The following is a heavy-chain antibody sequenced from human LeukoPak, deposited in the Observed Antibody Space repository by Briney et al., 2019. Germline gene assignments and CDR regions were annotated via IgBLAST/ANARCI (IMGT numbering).Heavy chain of an antibody. Sequence: GGSLRLSCAASGFTFSSYAMHWVRQAPGKGVEYVSAISSNGGSTYYANSVKGRFTISRDNSKNTLYLQMGSLRAEDMAVYYCASANSSPFYYFDYWGQGTLVTVSS. D-gene: IGHD6-13*01. CDR2: ISSNGGST. CDR1: GFTFSSYA. V-gene: IGHV3-64*01. CDR3: ASANSSPFYYFDY. J-gene: IGHJ4*02.